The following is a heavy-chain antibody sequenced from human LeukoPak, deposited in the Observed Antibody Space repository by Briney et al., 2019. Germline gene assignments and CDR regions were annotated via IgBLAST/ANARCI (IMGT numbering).Heavy chain of an antibody. J-gene: IGHJ6*03. D-gene: IGHD6-6*01. CDR3: ARVGRVYSSSSGGYYYYYMDV. V-gene: IGHV4-59*01. CDR1: GGSISSYY. CDR2: IYYSGST. Sequence: PSETLSLTCTVSGGSISSYYWSWIRQPPGKGLEWIGYIYYSGSTNYNPSLKSRVTISVDTSKNQFSLKLSSVTAADTAVYYCARVGRVYSSSSGGYYYYYMDVWGKGTTVTVSS.